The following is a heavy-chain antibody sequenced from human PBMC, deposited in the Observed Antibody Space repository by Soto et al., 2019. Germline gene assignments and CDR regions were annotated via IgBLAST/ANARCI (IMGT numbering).Heavy chain of an antibody. D-gene: IGHD3-16*01. CDR1: GYTFTGYY. V-gene: IGHV1-2*02. CDR2: MRPDSGGA. CDR3: ARDPHEGVYDY. J-gene: IGHJ4*02. Sequence: GASVKVSCKASGYTFTGYYLHWIRQAPGQGLQWMGWMRPDSGGANYAQKFQGRVSMTRDTSTSTFYMELSRLASDDTAVYYCARDPHEGVYDYWGQGTQVTVYS.